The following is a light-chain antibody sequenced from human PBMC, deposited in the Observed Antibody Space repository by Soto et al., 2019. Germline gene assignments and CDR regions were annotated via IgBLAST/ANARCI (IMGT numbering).Light chain of an antibody. J-gene: IGKJ1*01. CDR2: AAS. CDR1: LEIRHD. CDR3: LQHNSYPWT. Sequence: DIQMTQSPSSLSASVGDRVTITCRSSLEIRHDLSWYQQRPGKAPKRLIYAASILQSGVPSRFSGSRSGTKFTLTLDSLHPEDFATYYCLQHNSYPWTFGQGTKVEIK. V-gene: IGKV1-17*01.